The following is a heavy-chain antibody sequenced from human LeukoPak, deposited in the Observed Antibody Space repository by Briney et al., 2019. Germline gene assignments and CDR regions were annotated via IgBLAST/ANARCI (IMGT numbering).Heavy chain of an antibody. V-gene: IGHV3-21*01. CDR3: AREESEAFDI. CDR2: ISSSSSYI. CDR1: GFTFSSYW. J-gene: IGHJ3*02. Sequence: GESLRLSCAASGFTFSSYWMSWVRQAPGKGLEWVSSISSSSSYIYYGDSVKGRFTISRDNAKNSLYLQMNSLRAEDTAVYYCAREESEAFDIWGQGTMVTVSS.